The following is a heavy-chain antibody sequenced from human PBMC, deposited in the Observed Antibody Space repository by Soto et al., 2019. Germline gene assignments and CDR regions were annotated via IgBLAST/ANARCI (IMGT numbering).Heavy chain of an antibody. Sequence: PGGSLRLSCTASGFTFSSNAINWVRQAPGKGLEWVSSISGSGGSTYYADSVKGRFTISRDNSKSTLSLQMNSLRAEDTAVHYCTTEVVAARPDDYWGQGTLVTVSS. CDR2: ISGSGGST. CDR3: TTEVVAARPDDY. J-gene: IGHJ4*02. D-gene: IGHD6-6*01. V-gene: IGHV3-23*01. CDR1: GFTFSSNA.